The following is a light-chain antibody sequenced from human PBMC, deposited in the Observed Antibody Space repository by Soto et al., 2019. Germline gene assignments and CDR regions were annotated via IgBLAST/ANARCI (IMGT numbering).Light chain of an antibody. CDR1: SSNIGTNT. V-gene: IGLV1-44*01. J-gene: IGLJ1*01. Sequence: VLTQPPSASGTPGQRVTISCSGSSSNIGTNTVSWYQHLPGTTPKLLIYNNNQRPSGVPDRFSGSKSGTSASLAISGLQSEDEADYYCAAWDDSLSGHFVFGTGTKVTVL. CDR2: NNN. CDR3: AAWDDSLSGHFV.